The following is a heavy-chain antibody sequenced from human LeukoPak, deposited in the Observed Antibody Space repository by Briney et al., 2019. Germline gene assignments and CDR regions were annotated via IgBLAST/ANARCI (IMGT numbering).Heavy chain of an antibody. CDR3: ARGHSSGYWESSSDNWFDP. CDR2: INPSGGST. Sequence: VASVKVSCKASGYTLTSYYMHWVRQAPGQELEWMGIINPSGGSTIYAQKFQGRVTITRDTSASTAYMELSSLRSEDTAVYYCARGHSSGYWESSSDNWFDPWGQGTLVTVSS. D-gene: IGHD3-22*01. CDR1: GYTLTSYY. V-gene: IGHV1-46*01. J-gene: IGHJ5*02.